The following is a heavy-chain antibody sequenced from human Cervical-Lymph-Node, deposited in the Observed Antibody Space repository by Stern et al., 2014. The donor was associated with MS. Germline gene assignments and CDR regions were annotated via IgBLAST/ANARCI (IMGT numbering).Heavy chain of an antibody. CDR3: ARDYIMVDGFDY. V-gene: IGHV1-2*02. CDR1: GYTFTDYY. J-gene: IGHJ4*02. D-gene: IGHD2-8*01. Sequence: QVQLVQSGAEVKKPGASVKVSCKASGYTFTDYYMHWVRQAPGQGIELMGWINPTSGGTNSVQKFQGRVTMTRDRSISTAYMELSRLRSDDTAVYYCARDYIMVDGFDYWGQGTLVTVSS. CDR2: INPTSGGT.